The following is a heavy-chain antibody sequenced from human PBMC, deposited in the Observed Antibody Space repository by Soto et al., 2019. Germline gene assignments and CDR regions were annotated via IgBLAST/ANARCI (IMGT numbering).Heavy chain of an antibody. CDR2: IYYSGGT. Sequence: QVQLQESGPGLVKPSQTLSLTCTVSGGSISSGDYYWSWNRQPPGKGLEWIGFIYYSGGTYYKPSLKSRVTISVDTSKNKFSLKLSSVTAADTAVYYCARASTGELWVYANWFDPWGPGTLVTVSS. J-gene: IGHJ5*02. CDR1: GGSISSGDYY. D-gene: IGHD3-16*01. V-gene: IGHV4-30-4*01. CDR3: ARASTGELWVYANWFDP.